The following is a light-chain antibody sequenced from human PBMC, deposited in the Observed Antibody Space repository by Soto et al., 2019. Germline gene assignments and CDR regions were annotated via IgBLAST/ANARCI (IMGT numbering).Light chain of an antibody. J-gene: IGKJ5*01. CDR2: DAS. CDR3: QQRSNWPPIT. CDR1: QSVSSN. Sequence: EIVMTQSPATLSVSPGESATLSGTASQSVSSNLAWHQQKPGQAPRILMYDASTRATGISARFSGSGSGTDFTLTISSLETEDFAVYDCQQRSNWPPITVGQGTRLEIK. V-gene: IGKV3-11*01.